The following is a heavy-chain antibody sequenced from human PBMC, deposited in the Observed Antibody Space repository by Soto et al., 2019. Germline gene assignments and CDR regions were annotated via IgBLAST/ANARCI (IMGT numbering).Heavy chain of an antibody. CDR1: GFTFISYA. CDR3: AKYQYGDYVRDDAFDI. CDR2: ISGSGGST. J-gene: IGHJ3*02. V-gene: IGHV3-23*01. Sequence: PGGSLKLSCAAPGFTFISYAMSWVRQAPGEGLEWVSAISGSGGSTYYADYVKGRFTISRDNSKITLYLQMNSLRAEDTALYYCAKYQYGDYVRDDAFDIWGQGTMVTVSS. D-gene: IGHD4-17*01.